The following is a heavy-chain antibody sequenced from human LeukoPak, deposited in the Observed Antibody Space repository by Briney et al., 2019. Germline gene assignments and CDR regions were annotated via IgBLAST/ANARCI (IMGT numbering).Heavy chain of an antibody. CDR2: TYYRSKWYN. CDR3: ARGHCRGGSCYFYYYYGMDV. J-gene: IGHJ6*02. V-gene: IGHV6-1*01. Sequence: SQTLSLTCAISGDSFSSNRAAWNWIRQSPSRGLEWLGRTYYRSKWYNDYAVSVKSRITINPDTSKNQFSLHLNSVTPEDTAVYYCARGHCRGGSCYFYYYYGMDVWGQGTTVSVSS. CDR1: GDSFSSNRAA. D-gene: IGHD2-15*01.